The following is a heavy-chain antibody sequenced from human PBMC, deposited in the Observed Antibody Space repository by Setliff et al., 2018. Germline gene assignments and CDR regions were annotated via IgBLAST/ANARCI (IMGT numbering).Heavy chain of an antibody. V-gene: IGHV4-31*03. CDR2: IYYSGST. Sequence: PSETLSLTCTVSGGSISSGGYYWSWIRQHPGKGLEWIGYIYYSGSTYYNPSLKSRVTISVDTSKNQFSLKLSSVTAADTAVYYCARDPLTTNRRRAFGIWGQGTMVTVSS. D-gene: IGHD4-17*01. CDR1: GGSISSGGYY. J-gene: IGHJ3*02. CDR3: ARDPLTTNRRRAFGI.